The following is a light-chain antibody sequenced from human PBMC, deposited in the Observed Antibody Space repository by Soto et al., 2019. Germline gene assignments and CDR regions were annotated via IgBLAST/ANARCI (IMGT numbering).Light chain of an antibody. Sequence: QSVLTQPASVSGSPGQSITISCTGTSSDVGIYNLVSWYQQHPGKAPKLMIYEGSKRPSGVSSRFFGSKSGNTASLTISGLQAEDEADYYCCSYARGSTVVFGGGTKLTVL. CDR2: EGS. CDR1: SSDVGIYNL. CDR3: CSYARGSTVV. V-gene: IGLV2-23*01. J-gene: IGLJ3*02.